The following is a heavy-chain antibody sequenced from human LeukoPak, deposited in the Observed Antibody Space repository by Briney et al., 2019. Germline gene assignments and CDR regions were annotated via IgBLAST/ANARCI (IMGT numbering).Heavy chain of an antibody. D-gene: IGHD1-26*01. Sequence: GESLKISCKGSGYSFTSYWIGWVRQMPGKGLEWMGIIYPGDPDTRYSPSFQGQVTISADKSISTAYLQWSSLKASDTAMYYCARNFPISGDAFDIWGQGTMVTVSS. CDR2: IYPGDPDT. V-gene: IGHV5-51*01. CDR1: GYSFTSYW. J-gene: IGHJ3*02. CDR3: ARNFPISGDAFDI.